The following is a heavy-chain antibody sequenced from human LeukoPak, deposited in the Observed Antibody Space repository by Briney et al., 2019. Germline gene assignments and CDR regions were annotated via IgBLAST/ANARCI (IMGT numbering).Heavy chain of an antibody. J-gene: IGHJ4*02. Sequence: ASVKVSCKASGYTFTSYYMHWVRQAPGQGLEWMGIINPIGSGTSYAQKFQGRVTMTRDTSTSTVYMELSSLRSEDTAVYYCARKYYYDSSGYPWYFDYWGQGTLVTVSS. CDR3: ARKYYYDSSGYPWYFDY. D-gene: IGHD3-22*01. CDR2: INPIGSGT. V-gene: IGHV1-46*01. CDR1: GYTFTSYY.